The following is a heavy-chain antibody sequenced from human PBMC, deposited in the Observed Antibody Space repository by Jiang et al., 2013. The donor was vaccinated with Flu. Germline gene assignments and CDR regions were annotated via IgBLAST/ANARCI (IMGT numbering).Heavy chain of an antibody. D-gene: IGHD3-22*01. Sequence: SGAEVKKPGSSVKVSCKASGDTFSSYAINWVRQAPGPGLEWMGGIIPVFGKANYAQKFQGRVTITADESTSTAYMELSSLRSEDTAVYYCARGPGSSGYYYFYWGQGTLVTVSS. CDR1: GDTFSSYA. V-gene: IGHV1-69*01. J-gene: IGHJ4*02. CDR2: IIPVFGKA. CDR3: ARGPGSSGYYYFY.